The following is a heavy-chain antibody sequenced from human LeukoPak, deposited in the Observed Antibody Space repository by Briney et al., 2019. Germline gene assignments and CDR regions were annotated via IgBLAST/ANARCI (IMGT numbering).Heavy chain of an antibody. J-gene: IGHJ5*02. D-gene: IGHD3-3*01. Sequence: PGRSLRLSCAASGFTFSSYGMHWVRQAPGKGLEWVAVIWYDGSNKYYADSVKGRFTISRDNSKDTLYLQMNSLRAEDTAVYYCARDPLRFLEWPHSGRNWFDPWGQGTLVTVSS. CDR3: ARDPLRFLEWPHSGRNWFDP. V-gene: IGHV3-33*01. CDR1: GFTFSSYG. CDR2: IWYDGSNK.